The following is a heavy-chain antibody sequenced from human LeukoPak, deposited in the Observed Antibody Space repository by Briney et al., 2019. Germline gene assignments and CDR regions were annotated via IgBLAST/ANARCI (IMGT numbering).Heavy chain of an antibody. CDR3: ARDRGLRYFDWLKPNPSRYYMDV. Sequence: PGGSLRLSCAASGFTFSSYSMNWVRQAPGKGLEWVSSISSSSSYIYYADSVKGRFTISRGNAKNSLYLQMNSLRAEDTAVYYCARDRGLRYFDWLKPNPSRYYMDVWGKGTTVTVSS. J-gene: IGHJ6*03. V-gene: IGHV3-21*01. CDR2: ISSSSSYI. D-gene: IGHD3-9*01. CDR1: GFTFSSYS.